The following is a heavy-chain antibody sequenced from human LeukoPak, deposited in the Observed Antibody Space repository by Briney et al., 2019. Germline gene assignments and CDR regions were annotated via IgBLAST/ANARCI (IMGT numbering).Heavy chain of an antibody. D-gene: IGHD1-20*01. V-gene: IGHV3-15*01. CDR2: IKSKADGETI. J-gene: IGHJ4*02. CDR1: GFTFSGYA. Sequence: TGGSLRLSCAASGFTFSGYAMSWVRQAPGKGLEWVGRIKSKADGETIDYAAPVKGRFTFSRDDSKNMLYLQMNSLKSEDTAVYYCSTLTSRGLSDSWGQGTLVTVSS. CDR3: STLTSRGLSDS.